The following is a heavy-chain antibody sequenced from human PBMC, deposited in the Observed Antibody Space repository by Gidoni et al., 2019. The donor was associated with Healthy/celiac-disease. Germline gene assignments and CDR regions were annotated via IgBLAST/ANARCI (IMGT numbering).Heavy chain of an antibody. CDR3: ARVPRVYYYYGMDV. CDR2: IYSGGST. Sequence: EVQLVESGGGLIQPGGSLRLSCAASGFTVSSNYMSWVRQAPGKGLEWVSVIYSGGSTYYADSVKGRFTISRDNSKNTLYLQMNSLRAEDTAVYYCARVPRVYYYYGMDVWGQGTTVTVSS. D-gene: IGHD6-13*01. CDR1: GFTVSSNY. J-gene: IGHJ6*02. V-gene: IGHV3-53*01.